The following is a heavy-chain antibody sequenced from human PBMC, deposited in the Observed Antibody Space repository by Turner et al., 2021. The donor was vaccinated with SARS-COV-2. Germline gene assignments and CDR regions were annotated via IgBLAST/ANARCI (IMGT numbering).Heavy chain of an antibody. CDR3: ARVRYDSTGYPFDP. J-gene: IGHJ5*02. V-gene: IGHV4-59*01. CDR2: TYNSGRT. CDR1: GASITGYF. D-gene: IGHD3-22*01. Sequence: QVRLQDSGPGLVKPSETLSLTCTVSGASITGYFWNWIRQPPGKGLEWIGYTYNSGRTNYNPSLKSRVTISVDTSKNQFSLKLSSVSAADTAVYYCARVRYDSTGYPFDPWGQGTLVTVSS.